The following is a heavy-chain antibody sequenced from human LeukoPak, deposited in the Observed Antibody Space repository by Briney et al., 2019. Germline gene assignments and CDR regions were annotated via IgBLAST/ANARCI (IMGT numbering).Heavy chain of an antibody. CDR3: AREGGYDILTGYSYYFDY. CDR1: GFTVSSNY. Sequence: PGGSLRLSCAASGFTVSSNYMSWVRQAPGKGLEWVSVIYSGGSTHYADSVKGRFTISRDNSKNTLYLQMNSLRAEDTAVYYCAREGGYDILTGYSYYFDYWGQGTLVTVSS. CDR2: IYSGGST. D-gene: IGHD3-9*01. V-gene: IGHV3-53*01. J-gene: IGHJ4*02.